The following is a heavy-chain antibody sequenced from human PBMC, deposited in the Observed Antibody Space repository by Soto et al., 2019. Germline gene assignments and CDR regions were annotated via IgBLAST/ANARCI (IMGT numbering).Heavy chain of an antibody. D-gene: IGHD6-19*01. V-gene: IGHV4-4*02. CDR3: ARGGGGAVAGNYYYYGMDV. CDR2: IYHSGST. J-gene: IGHJ6*02. CDR1: GGSISSSNW. Sequence: SETLSLTCAVSGGSISSSNWWSWVRQPPGKGLGWIGEIYHSGSTNYNPSLKSRVTISVDKSKNQFSLKLSSVTAADTAVYYCARGGGGAVAGNYYYYGMDVWGQGTTVTVSS.